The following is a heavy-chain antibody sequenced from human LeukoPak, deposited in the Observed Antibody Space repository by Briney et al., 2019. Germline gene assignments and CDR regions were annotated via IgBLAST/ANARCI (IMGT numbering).Heavy chain of an antibody. J-gene: IGHJ4*02. D-gene: IGHD6-13*01. Sequence: SETLSLTCAVYGGSLSGYYWSWIRQPPGKGLEWIGEINHSGSTNYNPSLRSRVTISVDTSKNQFSLKLSSVTAADTAVYYCARGSWYLGFDYWGQGTLVTVSS. CDR3: ARGSWYLGFDY. CDR1: GGSLSGYY. CDR2: INHSGST. V-gene: IGHV4-34*01.